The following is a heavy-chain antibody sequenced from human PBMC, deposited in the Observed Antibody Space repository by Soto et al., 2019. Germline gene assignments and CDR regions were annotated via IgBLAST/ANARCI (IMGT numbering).Heavy chain of an antibody. CDR2: ISGSGGST. D-gene: IGHD6-19*01. CDR1: GFTFSSYA. Sequence: TGGSLRLSCAASGFTFSSYAMSWVRQAPGKGLEWVSAISGSGGSTYYADSVKGRFTISRDNSKNTLYLQMNSLRAEDTAVYYCAKDSTPYSSGWYEGGDAFDIWGQGNTVTVSS. CDR3: AKDSTPYSSGWYEGGDAFDI. V-gene: IGHV3-23*01. J-gene: IGHJ3*02.